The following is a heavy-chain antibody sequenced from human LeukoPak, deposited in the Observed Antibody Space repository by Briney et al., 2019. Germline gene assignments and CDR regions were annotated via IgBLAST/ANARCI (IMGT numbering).Heavy chain of an antibody. J-gene: IGHJ4*02. D-gene: IGHD1-1*01. CDR1: GGSISSSSYY. V-gene: IGHV4-39*01. CDR3: ARLSGTYYFDY. Sequence: SETLSLTCTVSGGSISSSSYYWGWIRQPPGKGLEWIGSIYYSGSTYYNPSLKSRVTISVDTSKNQFSLKLSSVTAADTAVYYCARLSGTYYFDYWGQGTLVTVSS. CDR2: IYYSGST.